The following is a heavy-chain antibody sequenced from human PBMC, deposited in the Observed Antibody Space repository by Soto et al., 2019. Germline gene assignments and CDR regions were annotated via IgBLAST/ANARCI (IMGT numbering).Heavy chain of an antibody. CDR2: ISGYNGKT. Sequence: QVQLVQSGAEVKKPGASVKVSCKSSGYTFSMSGISWVRQAPGPGLEWMGWISGYNGKTNYEQKFQDRVTMTTDTSTNMAYMELRSLRSDDTAVYYCAREGPRPYYYYGMDVWGQGTTVTVSS. CDR1: GYTFSMSG. V-gene: IGHV1-18*01. J-gene: IGHJ6*02. CDR3: AREGPRPYYYYGMDV.